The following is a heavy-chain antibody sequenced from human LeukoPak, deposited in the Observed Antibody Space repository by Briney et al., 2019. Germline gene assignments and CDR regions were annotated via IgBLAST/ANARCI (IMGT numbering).Heavy chain of an antibody. CDR1: GFTFISYW. V-gene: IGHV3-74*01. CDR2: IDSDKTTT. D-gene: IGHD2-15*01. CDR3: ARGRGGGSCDS. J-gene: IGHJ5*01. Sequence: GGSLRLSCAASGFTFISYWMHWVRQAPGKGLVWVSRIDSDKTTTTYADSVKGRFTISRDNAKNTLYLQMNSLRAEDTAVYYCARGRGGGSCDSWGQGTLVTVSS.